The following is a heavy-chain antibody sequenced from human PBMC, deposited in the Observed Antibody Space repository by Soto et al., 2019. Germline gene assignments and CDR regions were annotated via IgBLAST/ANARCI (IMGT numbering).Heavy chain of an antibody. V-gene: IGHV3-48*02. CDR1: GFTFSSYS. D-gene: IGHD2-2*02. CDR3: ARDSSSIVVVPAAIGHFDY. J-gene: IGHJ4*02. CDR2: ISSSSSTI. Sequence: EVQLVESGGGLVQPGGSLRLSCAASGFTFSSYSMNWVRQAPGKGLEWVSYISSSSSTIYYADSVKGRFTISRDNARNSLYLQMNSLRDEDTAVYYCARDSSSIVVVPAAIGHFDYWGQGTLVTVSS.